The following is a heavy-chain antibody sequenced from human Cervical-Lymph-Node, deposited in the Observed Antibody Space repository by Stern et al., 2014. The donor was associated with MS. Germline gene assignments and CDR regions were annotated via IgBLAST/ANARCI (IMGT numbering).Heavy chain of an antibody. J-gene: IGHJ4*02. D-gene: IGHD6-25*01. CDR3: ARGAADGPDY. V-gene: IGHV4-59*01. Sequence: LQLVESGPGLVKPSETLSLTCTVSGGPISRYYWSWIRQPPGKGLEWIGYIYYSGSTNYNPSLKSRVTISVDTSKNQFSLKLSSVTAADTAVYYCARGAADGPDYWGQGTLVTVSS. CDR1: GGPISRYY. CDR2: IYYSGST.